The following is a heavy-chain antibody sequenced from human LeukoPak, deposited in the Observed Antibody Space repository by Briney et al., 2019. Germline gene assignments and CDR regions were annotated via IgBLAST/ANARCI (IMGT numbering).Heavy chain of an antibody. J-gene: IGHJ4*02. CDR3: AHRRVQLFDY. V-gene: IGHV2-5*01. CDR2: IYWNEDK. CDR1: GFSLSTSGVG. Sequence: SGPTLVKPTQTLTLTCTFSGFSLSTSGVGVGWIRQPPGKALEWLAVIYWNEDKRYSPSLESRLTITKDTSRNQMVLTMTNMDPVDTATYYCAHRRVQLFDYWGQGTLVTVSS. D-gene: IGHD5-18*01.